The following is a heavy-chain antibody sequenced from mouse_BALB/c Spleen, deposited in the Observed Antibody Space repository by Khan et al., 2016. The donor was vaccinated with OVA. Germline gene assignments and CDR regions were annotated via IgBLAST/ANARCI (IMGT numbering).Heavy chain of an antibody. J-gene: IGHJ2*01. CDR3: ERDRIDY. V-gene: IGHV1-7*01. CDR1: GYTFTSYW. Sequence: QVRLQQSGAELAKPGASVKMSCKASGYTFTSYWMHWIKQRPGQGLEWIGYINPTSGYTDYNQKFKDKVTLTADKSSSTAYMQLSSLTSDDSAVYYCERDRIDYWGQGTALTVSS. CDR2: INPTSGYT.